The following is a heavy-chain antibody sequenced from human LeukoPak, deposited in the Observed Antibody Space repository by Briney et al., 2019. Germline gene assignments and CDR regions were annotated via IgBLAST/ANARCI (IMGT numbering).Heavy chain of an antibody. CDR3: WSWGATTGDNFDY. Sequence: PSQSLSPTCTVSGGSISSRSYSRGWISQPPGKGLEWMGGIYYSGSTYYNPSLKSRVTISVDTSKNQFSLKLSSVTAADTAVYYCWSWGATTGDNFDYWGQGTLVTVSS. CDR1: GGSISSRSYS. V-gene: IGHV4-39*01. CDR2: IYYSGST. D-gene: IGHD1-26*01. J-gene: IGHJ4*02.